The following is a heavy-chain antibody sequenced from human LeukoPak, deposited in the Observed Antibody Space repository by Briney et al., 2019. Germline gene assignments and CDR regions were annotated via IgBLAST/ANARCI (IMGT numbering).Heavy chain of an antibody. CDR2: IKSDGSAT. J-gene: IGHJ4*02. Sequence: PGGSLRLSCAASGFTFSGYWMHWVRQGPGKGLMWVSCIKSDGSATYYADSVKGRFTISRDNAKNTLYLQINSLRAEDTAVYYCARDDNYGIQKWGQGTLVTVSS. CDR3: ARDDNYGIQK. V-gene: IGHV3-74*01. CDR1: GFTFSGYW. D-gene: IGHD5-24*01.